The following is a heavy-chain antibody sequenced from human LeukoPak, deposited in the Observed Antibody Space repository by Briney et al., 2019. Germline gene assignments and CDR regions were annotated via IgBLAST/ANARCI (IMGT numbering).Heavy chain of an antibody. J-gene: IGHJ4*02. CDR2: IRYDGSNK. Sequence: GGSLRPSCAASGFTFSSYGMHWVRQAPGKGLEWVAFIRYDGSNKYYADSVKGRFTISRDNSKNTLYLQMNSLRAEDTAVYYCAKDRGSSLGYWGQGTLVTVSS. CDR1: GFTFSSYG. D-gene: IGHD6-13*01. CDR3: AKDRGSSLGY. V-gene: IGHV3-30*02.